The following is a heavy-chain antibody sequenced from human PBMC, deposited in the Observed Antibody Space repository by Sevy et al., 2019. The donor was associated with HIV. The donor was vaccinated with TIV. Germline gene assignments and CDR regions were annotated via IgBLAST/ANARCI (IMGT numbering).Heavy chain of an antibody. CDR1: GFIFSNYG. J-gene: IGHJ4*02. V-gene: IGHV3-33*01. Sequence: GGSLRLSCAASGFIFSNYGMHWVRQAPGKGLEWVAVIWYDGRNKYYTDSVKGRFTISRDNSKNTLYLQMNSLRAEDTALYYCARDGIVIVSNAVAVSGFFDSWGQGTLVTVSS. CDR3: ARDGIVIVSNAVAVSGFFDS. D-gene: IGHD2-2*01. CDR2: IWYDGRNK.